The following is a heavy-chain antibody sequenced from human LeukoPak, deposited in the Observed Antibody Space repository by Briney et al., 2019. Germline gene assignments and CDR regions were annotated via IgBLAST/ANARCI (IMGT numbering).Heavy chain of an antibody. CDR1: GFTFSNAW. D-gene: IGHD3-22*01. V-gene: IGHV3-15*01. CDR3: LSGSGYYYYYYGMDV. J-gene: IGHJ6*02. Sequence: GGSLRLSCAAPGFTFSNAWMSWVRQAPGKGLEWVGRIKSKTDGGTTDYAAPVKGRFTISRDDSKNTLYLQMNSLKTEDTAVYYCLSGSGYYYYYYGMDVWGQGTTVTVSS. CDR2: IKSKTDGGTT.